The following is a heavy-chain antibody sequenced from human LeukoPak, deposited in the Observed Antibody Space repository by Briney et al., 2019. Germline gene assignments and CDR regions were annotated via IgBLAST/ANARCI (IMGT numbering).Heavy chain of an antibody. D-gene: IGHD3-3*01. CDR1: GGSISSGSYY. Sequence: SETLSLTCTVSGGSISSGSYYWSWIRQPAGKGLEWIGRIYTSGSTNYNPSLKSRVTISVDTSKNQFSLKLSSVTAADTAVYYCARDYDFWSGYTLTNWFDPWGQGTLATVSS. CDR3: ARDYDFWSGYTLTNWFDP. J-gene: IGHJ5*02. V-gene: IGHV4-61*02. CDR2: IYTSGST.